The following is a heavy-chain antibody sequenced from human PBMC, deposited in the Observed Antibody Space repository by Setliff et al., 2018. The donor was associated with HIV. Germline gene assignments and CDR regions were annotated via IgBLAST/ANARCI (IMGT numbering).Heavy chain of an antibody. J-gene: IGHJ6*03. D-gene: IGHD3-10*01. CDR3: ARVYYYGSPHMDV. Sequence: SETLSLTCAVYGGSFSGYYWSWIRQPPGKGLEWIGYIYYSGSTYYNPSLKSRVTISVDTSKNQFSLKLSSVTAADTAVYYCARVYYYGSPHMDVWGKGTTVTVSS. V-gene: IGHV4-34*09. CDR2: IYYSGST. CDR1: GGSFSGYY.